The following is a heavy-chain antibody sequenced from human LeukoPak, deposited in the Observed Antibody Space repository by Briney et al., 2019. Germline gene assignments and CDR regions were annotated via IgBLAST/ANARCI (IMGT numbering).Heavy chain of an antibody. CDR1: GFTLRSYG. J-gene: IGHJ4*02. Sequence: GRSLRLSCAASGFTLRSYGMHWVRQAPGEGLEWVAVIWHDGSVLDYSESVKGRFTVSRDNRKNTLYLQMDSLRVEDTAVYYCARDRGQDDPIDIWGQGTLVTVPS. V-gene: IGHV3-33*01. CDR3: ARDRGQDDPIDI. CDR2: IWHDGSVL. D-gene: IGHD3-10*01.